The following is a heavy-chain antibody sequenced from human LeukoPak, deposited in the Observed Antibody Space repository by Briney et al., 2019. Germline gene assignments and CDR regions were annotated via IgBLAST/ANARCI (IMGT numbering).Heavy chain of an antibody. D-gene: IGHD5-18*01. CDR1: GFTFSSYS. V-gene: IGHV3-21*01. J-gene: IGHJ4*02. Sequence: GGSLRLSCAASGFTFSSYSMNWVRQAPGKGLEWVSSISSSSSYIYYADSVKGRFTISRDNAKNSLYLQMNSLRAEDTAVYYCARGSTAMVTPFDYWGQGILVTVSS. CDR2: ISSSSSYI. CDR3: ARGSTAMVTPFDY.